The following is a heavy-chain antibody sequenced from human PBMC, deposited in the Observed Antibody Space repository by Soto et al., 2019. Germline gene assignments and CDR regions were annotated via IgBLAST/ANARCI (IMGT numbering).Heavy chain of an antibody. CDR3: ARHSYYSSPLRFDP. CDR2: NSGST. CDR1: GGSITGYY. D-gene: IGHD4-4*01. J-gene: IGHJ5*02. Sequence: QVQLQESGPGLVQPSETLSLTCTVSGGSITGYYWSWIRQPPGKGPEWIGNNSGSTNYNPSLKSRLTTSVDTSKNHFSLRLSSVTAAETAVYYCARHSYYSSPLRFDPWGPGTLVTVSS. V-gene: IGHV4-59*08.